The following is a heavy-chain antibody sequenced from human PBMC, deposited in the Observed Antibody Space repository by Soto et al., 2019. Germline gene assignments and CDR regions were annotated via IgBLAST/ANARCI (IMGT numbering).Heavy chain of an antibody. J-gene: IGHJ6*02. D-gene: IGHD3-10*01. V-gene: IGHV3-23*01. Sequence: EVQLLESGGGLVQPGGSLRLSCAASGFTFSSYAMSWVRQAPGKGLEWVSAISGSGGSTYYADSVKGRFTISRDNSKNTLYLQMNSLRAEDTAVYYCAKSARWVLGESLFYYYGMDVWGQGTKVTVSS. CDR2: ISGSGGST. CDR3: AKSARWVLGESLFYYYGMDV. CDR1: GFTFSSYA.